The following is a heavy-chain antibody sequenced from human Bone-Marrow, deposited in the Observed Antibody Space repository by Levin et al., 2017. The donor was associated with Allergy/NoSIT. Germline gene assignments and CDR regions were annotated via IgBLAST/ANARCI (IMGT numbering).Heavy chain of an antibody. CDR1: GFTFSSYA. J-gene: IGHJ4*02. D-gene: IGHD1-1*01. V-gene: IGHV3-23*01. Sequence: GASVKVSCAASGFTFSSYAMSWVRQAPGKGLEWVSAISGSGDDTYYADSVKGRFTISRDNSRNTLYLQMNSLRAEDTAVYFCARDRSLERRGTFDYWGQGTLVTVSS. CDR2: ISGSGDDT. CDR3: ARDRSLERRGTFDY.